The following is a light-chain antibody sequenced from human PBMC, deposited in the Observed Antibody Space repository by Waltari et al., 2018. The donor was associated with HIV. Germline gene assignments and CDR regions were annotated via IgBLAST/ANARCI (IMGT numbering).Light chain of an antibody. J-gene: IGLJ3*02. CDR1: SSNIGAGYD. CDR3: QSYDSSLSVGV. CDR2: GNS. V-gene: IGLV1-40*01. Sequence: QSVLTQPPSVSGAPGQRVTIPCTGSSSNIGAGYDVHWYQQLPGTAPKLLSYGNSNRPSGVPDRFSGSKSGTSASLAITGLQAEDEADYYCQSYDSSLSVGVFGGGTKLTVL.